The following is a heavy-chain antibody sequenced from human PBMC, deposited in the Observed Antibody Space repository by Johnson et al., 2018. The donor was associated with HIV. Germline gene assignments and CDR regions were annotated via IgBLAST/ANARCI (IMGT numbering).Heavy chain of an antibody. J-gene: IGHJ3*02. D-gene: IGHD3-3*01. CDR2: ITWNGGST. V-gene: IGHV3-20*04. Sequence: VQLVESGGGVVRPGGSLRLSCAASGFSFDNNGMTWVRQAPGKGLEWVSGITWNGGSTDYVDSVTGRFTISRDNAKNSLYLQMNSLRAEDTALYYCARVTIFGVTKVDAFDIWGQGTMVTVSS. CDR3: ARVTIFGVTKVDAFDI. CDR1: GFSFDNNG.